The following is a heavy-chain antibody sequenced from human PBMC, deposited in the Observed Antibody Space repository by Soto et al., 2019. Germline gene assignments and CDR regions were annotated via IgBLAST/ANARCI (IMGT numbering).Heavy chain of an antibody. CDR3: AKDRGEKIYYYYGMDV. Sequence: GGSLRLSCAASGFTFSSYAMHWVRQAPGKGLEWVAVISYDGSNKYYADSVKGRFTISRDNSKNTLYLQMNSLRVEDTAVYYCAKDRGEKIYYYYGMDVWGQGTTVTVSS. D-gene: IGHD3-16*01. J-gene: IGHJ6*02. V-gene: IGHV3-30-3*01. CDR1: GFTFSSYA. CDR2: ISYDGSNK.